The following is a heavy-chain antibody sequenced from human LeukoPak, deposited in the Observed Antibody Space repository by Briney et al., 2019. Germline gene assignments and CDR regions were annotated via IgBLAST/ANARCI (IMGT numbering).Heavy chain of an antibody. J-gene: IGHJ3*02. D-gene: IGHD6-19*01. CDR1: GYTFTSYY. CDR2: INPSGGST. Sequence: ASVKVSCKASGYTFTSYYMHWVRQAPGQGLEWMGIINPSGGSTSYAQKFQGRVTMTRDTSTSTVYMELSSLRSEDTAVYYCATYSSGWYDGDNDAFDIWGQGTMVTVSS. CDR3: ATYSSGWYDGDNDAFDI. V-gene: IGHV1-46*01.